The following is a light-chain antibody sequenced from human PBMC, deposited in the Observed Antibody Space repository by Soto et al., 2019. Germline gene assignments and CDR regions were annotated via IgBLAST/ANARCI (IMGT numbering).Light chain of an antibody. V-gene: IGKV3-20*01. CDR2: DAF. CDR1: QSVSIK. CDR3: QQYGSSPQT. Sequence: IEITQSPATLSVSPGERATLSCRASQSVSIKLAWYQQKPGQAPRLLIYDAFNRATGVPARFRGSGSGTDFTLTISRLEPEDFAVYYCQQYGSSPQTFGQGTKVDIK. J-gene: IGKJ1*01.